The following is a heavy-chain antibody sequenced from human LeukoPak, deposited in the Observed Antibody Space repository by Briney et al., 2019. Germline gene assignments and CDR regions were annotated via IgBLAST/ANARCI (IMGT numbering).Heavy chain of an antibody. J-gene: IGHJ4*02. CDR2: ISYSGST. Sequence: PSETLSLTCTVSGGSISSSSHHWGWIRQPPGKGLEWIGSISYSGSTYYNPSLKSRITISVDMSKNQFSLKLSSVTAADTAVYYCARDGSWYYFDYWGQGTLVTVSS. D-gene: IGHD1-26*01. CDR3: ARDGSWYYFDY. CDR1: GGSISSSSHH. V-gene: IGHV4-39*02.